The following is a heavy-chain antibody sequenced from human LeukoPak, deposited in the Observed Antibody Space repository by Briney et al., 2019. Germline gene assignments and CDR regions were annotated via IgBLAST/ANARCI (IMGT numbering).Heavy chain of an antibody. CDR1: GFTFSSYG. CDR3: AKDRVGAVGGIWLYYFDY. CDR2: IRYDGSNK. D-gene: IGHD3-16*02. J-gene: IGHJ4*02. Sequence: GGSLRLSCAASGFTFSSYGMHWVRQAPGKGLEWVAFIRYDGSNKYYADSVKGRFTISRDNSKNTLYLQMDSLRAEDTAVYYCAKDRVGAVGGIWLYYFDYWGLGTLVAVSS. V-gene: IGHV3-30*02.